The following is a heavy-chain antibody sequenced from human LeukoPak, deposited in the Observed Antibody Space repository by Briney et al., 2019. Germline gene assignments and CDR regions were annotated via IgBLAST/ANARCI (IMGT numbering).Heavy chain of an antibody. Sequence: PSETLSLTCAVYGGSLSGYSWSWIRQPPGKGLEWIGEINHGGSTNYNPSLKSRVTISADTSKNQFSLKLSAVTAADTAFYYCARVPGRPADVFDHWGQGTLVTVSS. CDR2: INHGGST. D-gene: IGHD2-2*01. V-gene: IGHV4-34*01. CDR1: GGSLSGYS. CDR3: ARVPGRPADVFDH. J-gene: IGHJ4*02.